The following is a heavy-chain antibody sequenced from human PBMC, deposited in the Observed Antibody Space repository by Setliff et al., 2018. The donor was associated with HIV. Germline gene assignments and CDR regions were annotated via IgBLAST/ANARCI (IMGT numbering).Heavy chain of an antibody. V-gene: IGHV3-30*03. Sequence: GGSRRLSCRGFRTTFSGYGLNWVRQAPGKGLEWVAVISFDGSSKYYADSVKGRFTISRDNSEGTLYLKANSLRIEDTAMYYCARGGDGSGRYDLDLWGQGTMVTVSS. CDR1: RTTFSGYG. CDR2: ISFDGSSK. J-gene: IGHJ5*02. D-gene: IGHD3-10*01. CDR3: ARGGDGSGRYDLDL.